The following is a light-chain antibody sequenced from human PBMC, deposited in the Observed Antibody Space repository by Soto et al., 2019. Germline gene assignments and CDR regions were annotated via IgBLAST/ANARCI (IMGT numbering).Light chain of an antibody. CDR1: SSDVGGYNY. CDR2: DVS. V-gene: IGLV2-14*01. Sequence: QSALTQPASVSGSPGQSITISCTGTSSDVGGYNYVSWYQQHPGKAPKLMIYDVSNRPSGVSNRFSGSKSGTTASLTISGLQAEDEADYYCSSYTSSSTLLKGFGTGTKLTVL. J-gene: IGLJ1*01. CDR3: SSYTSSSTLLKG.